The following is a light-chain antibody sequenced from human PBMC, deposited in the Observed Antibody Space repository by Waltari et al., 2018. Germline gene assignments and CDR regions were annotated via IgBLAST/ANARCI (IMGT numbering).Light chain of an antibody. J-gene: IGKJ1*01. V-gene: IGKV3-20*01. CDR3: QHYVRLPVT. Sequence: SCRTSQSIGRSLAWYQQKPGQAPRLLIYGASSRATDIPDRFSGSASGTDFSLTINTLEPEDCALYYCQHYVRLPVTFGQGTKVEIK. CDR2: GAS. CDR1: QSIGRS.